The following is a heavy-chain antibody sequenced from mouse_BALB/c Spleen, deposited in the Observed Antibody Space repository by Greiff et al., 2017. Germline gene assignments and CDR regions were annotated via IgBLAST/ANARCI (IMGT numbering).Heavy chain of an antibody. CDR2: IDPANGNT. CDR1: GFNIKDTY. V-gene: IGHV14-3*02. Sequence: VQLQQSGAELVKPGASVKLSCTASGFNIKDTYMHWVKQRPEQGLEWIGRIDPANGNTKYDPKFQGKATITADTSSNTAYLQLSSLTSEDTAVYYCASGDGYYRFAYWGQGTLVTVSA. D-gene: IGHD2-3*01. J-gene: IGHJ3*01. CDR3: ASGDGYYRFAY.